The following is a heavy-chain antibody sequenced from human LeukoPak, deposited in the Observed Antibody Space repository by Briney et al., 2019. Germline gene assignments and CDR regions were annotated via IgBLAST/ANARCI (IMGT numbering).Heavy chain of an antibody. CDR3: ARDTKQWNFNY. J-gene: IGHJ4*02. V-gene: IGHV3-7*01. Sequence: PGGSLRLSCAASGFTFSSYWMSWVRQAPGKGLEWVANIKQDGSEKYYVDSVKGRFTTSRDDAKNSLYLQMNSLRAEDTAVYYCARDTKQWNFNYWGQGTLVTVSS. D-gene: IGHD6-19*01. CDR2: IKQDGSEK. CDR1: GFTFSSYW.